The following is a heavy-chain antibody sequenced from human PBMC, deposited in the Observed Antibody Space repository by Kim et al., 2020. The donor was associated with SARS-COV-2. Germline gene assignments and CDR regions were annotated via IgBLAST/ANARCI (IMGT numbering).Heavy chain of an antibody. Sequence: LKGRFTISRDYSKNTLYLQMNSLTAEETAVYYCAKQRYIFELNTYCGMDLWGQGTTVTVSS. D-gene: IGHD1-26*01. J-gene: IGHJ6*02. CDR3: AKQRYIFELNTYCGMDL. V-gene: IGHV3-30*02.